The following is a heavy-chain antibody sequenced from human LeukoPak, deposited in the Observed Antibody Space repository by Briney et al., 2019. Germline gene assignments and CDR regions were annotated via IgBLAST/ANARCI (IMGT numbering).Heavy chain of an antibody. CDR3: ARDALRFSGSYPNWFDP. CDR1: GFTFSSYS. Sequence: PGGSLRLXCAASGFTFSSYSMNWVRQAPGKGLEWVSYISSSSSTIYYADSVKGRFTISRDNAKNSLYLQMDSLRAEDTAVYYCARDALRFSGSYPNWFDPWGQGTLVTVSS. CDR2: ISSSSSTI. D-gene: IGHD1-26*01. V-gene: IGHV3-48*01. J-gene: IGHJ5*02.